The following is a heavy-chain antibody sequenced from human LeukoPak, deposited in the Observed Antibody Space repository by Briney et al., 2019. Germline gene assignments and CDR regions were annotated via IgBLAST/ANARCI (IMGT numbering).Heavy chain of an antibody. CDR2: TNYDGSDR. V-gene: IGHV3-30*02. CDR1: GFTFRNYA. CDR3: AKANSGSYKGWFDP. D-gene: IGHD1-26*01. Sequence: GGSLRLSCAASGFTFRNYAMYWVRQAPGKGLEWVAFTNYDGSDRCYADSVKGRFTISRDNSKNTLYLQMNSLRAEDTAVYYCAKANSGSYKGWFDPWGQGTLVTVSS. J-gene: IGHJ5*02.